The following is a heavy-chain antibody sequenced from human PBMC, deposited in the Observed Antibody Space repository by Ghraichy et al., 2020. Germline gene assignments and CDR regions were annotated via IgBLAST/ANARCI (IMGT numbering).Heavy chain of an antibody. D-gene: IGHD4-23*01. CDR2: INHSGST. V-gene: IGHV4-34*01. Sequence: SQTLSLTCAVYGGSFSGYYWSWIRQPPGKGLEWIGEINHSGSTNYNPSLKSRVTISVDTSKNQFSLKLSSVTAADTAVYYCARGGVVTIHRWYFDLWGRGTLVTVSS. CDR1: GGSFSGYY. CDR3: ARGGVVTIHRWYFDL. J-gene: IGHJ2*01.